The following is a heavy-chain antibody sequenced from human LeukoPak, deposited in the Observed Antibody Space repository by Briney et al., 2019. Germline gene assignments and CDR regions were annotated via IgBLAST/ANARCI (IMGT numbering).Heavy chain of an antibody. Sequence: GVSRQSSCHGSGFNFTSYWIGWVGHIRGKGLGWIGIIYPGESDTRYSPAFKGQVTISADKSISTAYQQWSSLKASDTVMYYCARSYEYPATNWFDPWGQGTLVIVSS. CDR1: GFNFTSYW. J-gene: IGHJ5*02. V-gene: IGHV5-51*01. D-gene: IGHD5-12*01. CDR2: IYPGESDT. CDR3: ARSYEYPATNWFDP.